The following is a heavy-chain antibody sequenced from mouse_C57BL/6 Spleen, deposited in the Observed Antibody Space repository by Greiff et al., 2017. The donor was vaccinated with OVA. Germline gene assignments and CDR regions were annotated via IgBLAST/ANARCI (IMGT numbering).Heavy chain of an antibody. D-gene: IGHD1-1*01. CDR3: ARDTTGDY. CDR2: INPGSGGT. CDR1: GYAFTNYL. J-gene: IGHJ2*01. Sequence: QVQLQQSGAELVRPGTSVKVSCKASGYAFTNYLIEWVKQRPGQGLEWIGVINPGSGGTNYNEKFKGKATLTADKSSSTAYMQLSRLTSEDAAVYSCARDTTGDYWGQGTTLTVSS. V-gene: IGHV1-54*01.